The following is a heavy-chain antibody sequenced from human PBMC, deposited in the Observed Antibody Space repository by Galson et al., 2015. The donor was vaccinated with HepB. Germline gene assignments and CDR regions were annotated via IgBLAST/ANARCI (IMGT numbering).Heavy chain of an antibody. CDR1: GYTFTSYA. CDR2: INTNTGNP. V-gene: IGHV7-4-1*02. CDR3: ARDLGVGPAEYFQH. J-gene: IGHJ1*01. Sequence: SVKVSCKASGYTFTSYAMNWVRQAPGQGLEWMGWINTNTGNPTYAQGFTGRFVFSLDTSVNTAYLQISSLKAEDTAVYYCARDLGVGPAEYFQHWGQGTLVTVSS. D-gene: IGHD3-16*01.